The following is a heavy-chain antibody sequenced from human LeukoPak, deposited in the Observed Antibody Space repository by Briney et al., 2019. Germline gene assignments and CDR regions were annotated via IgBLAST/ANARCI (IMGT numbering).Heavy chain of an antibody. CDR1: GGSIGSYY. J-gene: IGHJ5*02. D-gene: IGHD3-16*01. V-gene: IGHV4-59*01. CDR3: ARKGVWFDP. CDR2: IYYSGST. Sequence: SETLSLTCTVSGGSIGSYYWSWIRQPPGKGLEWIGYIYYSGSTNYNPSLKSRVTISVDTSKNQFSLKLSSVTAADTAVYYCARKGVWFDPWGQGTLVTVSS.